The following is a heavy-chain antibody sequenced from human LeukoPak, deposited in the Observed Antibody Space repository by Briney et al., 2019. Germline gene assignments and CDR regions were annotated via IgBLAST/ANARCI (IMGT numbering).Heavy chain of an antibody. D-gene: IGHD6-13*01. CDR2: MNPNGGNT. CDR1: GYTFTSYD. J-gene: IGHJ5*02. CDR3: ARGGSVAAAGTDWFDP. Sequence: ASVKVSCKASGYTFTSYDINWVRQATGQGLEWMGWMNPNGGNTGYAQKFQGRVTMTRNTSISTAYMELSSLRSEDTAVYYCARGGSVAAAGTDWFDPWGQGTLVTVSS. V-gene: IGHV1-8*01.